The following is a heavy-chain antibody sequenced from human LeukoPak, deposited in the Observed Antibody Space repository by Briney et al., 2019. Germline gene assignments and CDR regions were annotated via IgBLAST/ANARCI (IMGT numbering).Heavy chain of an antibody. CDR2: IYYSGST. V-gene: IGHV4-31*03. CDR1: GGSISSGGYY. CDR3: ARGDSHLGYCSSTSCYKTSNGMDV. J-gene: IGHJ6*02. Sequence: PSQTLSLTCTVSGGSISSGGYYWSWIRQHPGKGLEWIGYIYYSGSTYYNPSLKSRVTISVDTSKNQFSLKLSSVTAADTAVYYCARGDSHLGYCSSTSCYKTSNGMDVWGQGTTVTVSS. D-gene: IGHD2-2*02.